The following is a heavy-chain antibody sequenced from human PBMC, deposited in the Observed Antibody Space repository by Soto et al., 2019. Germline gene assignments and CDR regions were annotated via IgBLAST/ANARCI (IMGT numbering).Heavy chain of an antibody. Sequence: EVQLLDSGGGLVQPGGSLRLSCEASGFTFSIYAMNWVRQAPGKGLEWVLGISGGGDNTYYADSVKGRFTISRDNSKNTVFLQMNSLRAEDTAVYYCAKERLARGFDYWGQGTLVTVSS. CDR2: ISGGGDNT. V-gene: IGHV3-23*01. CDR3: AKERLARGFDY. J-gene: IGHJ4*02. CDR1: GFTFSIYA.